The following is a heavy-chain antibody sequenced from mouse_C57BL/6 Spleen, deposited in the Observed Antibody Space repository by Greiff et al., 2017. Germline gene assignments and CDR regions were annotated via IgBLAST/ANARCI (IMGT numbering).Heavy chain of an antibody. D-gene: IGHD2-3*01. V-gene: IGHV3-6*01. J-gene: IGHJ3*01. Sequence: EVQLQESGPGLVKPSQSLSLTCSVTGYSITRGYYWNWIRQFPGNKLEWMGYISYDGSNNYNPSLKNRISITRDTSKNQFFLKLNSVTTEDTATYYCANDGYYGTWFAYWGQGTLVTVSA. CDR3: ANDGYYGTWFAY. CDR2: ISYDGSN. CDR1: GYSITRGYY.